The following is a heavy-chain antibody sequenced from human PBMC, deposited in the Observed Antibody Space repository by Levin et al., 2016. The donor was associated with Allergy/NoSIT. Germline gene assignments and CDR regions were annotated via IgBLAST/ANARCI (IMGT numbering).Heavy chain of an antibody. CDR3: ALRFLEWL. CDR2: ISYDGSNK. D-gene: IGHD3-3*01. J-gene: IGHJ4*02. Sequence: VRQAPGKGLEWVAVISYDGSNKYYADSVKGRFTISRDNSKNTLYLQMNSLRAEDTAVYYCALRFLEWLWGQGTLVTVSS. V-gene: IGHV3-30-3*01.